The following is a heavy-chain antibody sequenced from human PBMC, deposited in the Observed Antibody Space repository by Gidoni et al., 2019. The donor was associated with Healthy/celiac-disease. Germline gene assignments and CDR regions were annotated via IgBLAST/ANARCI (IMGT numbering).Heavy chain of an antibody. CDR1: GFTFSSYS. J-gene: IGHJ4*02. CDR2: ISSSSSYI. D-gene: IGHD3-22*01. Sequence: GGSLRLSCAASGFTFSSYSMNWVRQAPGKGLEWVSSISSSSSYIYYADSVKGRFTISRDNAKNSLYLQMNSLRAEDTAVYYCARDLYDSRPFDYWGQGTLVTVSS. CDR3: ARDLYDSRPFDY. V-gene: IGHV3-21*01.